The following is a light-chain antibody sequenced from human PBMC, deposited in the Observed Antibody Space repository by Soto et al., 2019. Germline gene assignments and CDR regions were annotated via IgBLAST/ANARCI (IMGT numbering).Light chain of an antibody. Sequence: DIQMTQSPSSLSASVGDMVTITFRASQTISTYLNWYQQKPGKAPRLLIYDASSLLSGVPSRFSGSGSGTDFTLTISSLQPEDFATYYCQQTYSSPQTFGQGTKVDIK. CDR3: QQTYSSPQT. V-gene: IGKV1-39*01. CDR1: QTISTY. CDR2: DAS. J-gene: IGKJ1*01.